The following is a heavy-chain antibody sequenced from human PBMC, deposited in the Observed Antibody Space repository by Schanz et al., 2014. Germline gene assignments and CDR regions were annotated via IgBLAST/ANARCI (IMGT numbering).Heavy chain of an antibody. V-gene: IGHV1-69*02. CDR3: ARGPIPIQGVPMDF. J-gene: IGHJ4*02. CDR1: GGTFNSYT. D-gene: IGHD3-10*01. Sequence: QVQLVQSGAEVKKPGSSMKVSCKASGGTFNSYTINWVRQAPGQGLEWMGRTIPILGIANYAQKFQGRVTITADRSTSTAYMELSSLRSEDTAVYYCARGPIPIQGVPMDFWGQGTLVTVSS. CDR2: TIPILGIA.